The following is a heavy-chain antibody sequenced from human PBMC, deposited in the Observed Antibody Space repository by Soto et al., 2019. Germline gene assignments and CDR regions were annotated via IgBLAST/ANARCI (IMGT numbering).Heavy chain of an antibody. Sequence: QVQLQESGPGLVKPSQTLSLTCTVSGGSISSGGYYWSWIRQHPGKGLEWIGYIYYSGSTYYNPSLRGRVTISVDSSKHRFSLKLSFVTAAATAVYYCARRGAVGYDPRDYWGQGTLVTVSS. CDR2: IYYSGST. CDR1: GGSISSGGYY. J-gene: IGHJ4*02. V-gene: IGHV4-31*03. D-gene: IGHD5-12*01. CDR3: ARRGAVGYDPRDY.